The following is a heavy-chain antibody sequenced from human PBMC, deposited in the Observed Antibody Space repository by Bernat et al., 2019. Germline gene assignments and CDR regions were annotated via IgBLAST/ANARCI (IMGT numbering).Heavy chain of an antibody. CDR3: PGEGLSTLAAACTGADY. CDR2: IWWDASNT. D-gene: IGHD6-25*01. J-gene: IGHJ4*02. Sequence: QVQLVESGGRVVQPGTSLRLSCEASGFIFSSYGMHWVRQAPGKGLEWVGVIWWDASNTHYSDAVRGRFIISRDDSKNTLFLQMNSLRGDDTAIYYWPGEGLSTLAAACTGADYWGQGTLVSVSS. CDR1: GFIFSSYG. V-gene: IGHV3-33*01.